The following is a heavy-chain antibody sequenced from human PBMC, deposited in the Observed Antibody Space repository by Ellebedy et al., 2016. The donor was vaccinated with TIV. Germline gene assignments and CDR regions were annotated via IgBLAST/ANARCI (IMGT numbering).Heavy chain of an antibody. D-gene: IGHD2-21*02. CDR3: STLSDTGY. J-gene: IGHJ4*01. CDR2: INGDGGFT. Sequence: PGGSLRLSCAASGFTFSRHWMHWIRQAPGKGLVWLSRINGDGGFTSHADFVKGRLTMSRDNAKNTLYLQMNSLKAEDTAMYYCSTLSDTGYWGHGTLVTVSS. V-gene: IGHV3-74*01. CDR1: GFTFSRHW.